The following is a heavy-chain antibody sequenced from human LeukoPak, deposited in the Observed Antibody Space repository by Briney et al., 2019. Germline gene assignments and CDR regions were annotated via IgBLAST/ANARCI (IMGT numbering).Heavy chain of an antibody. D-gene: IGHD3-22*01. CDR1: GFTFNNYA. CDR2: TAGSGISK. CDR3: ARLHTFYYDSSGYHYDY. J-gene: IGHJ4*02. Sequence: GGSLRLSCVASGFTFNNYAMSWVRQAPGRGLEWASSTAGSGISKDYADSVKGRFTISKDKSKNTLYLQMDNLRAEDTGVYFCARLHTFYYDSSGYHYDYWGQGTLVTVSS. V-gene: IGHV3-23*01.